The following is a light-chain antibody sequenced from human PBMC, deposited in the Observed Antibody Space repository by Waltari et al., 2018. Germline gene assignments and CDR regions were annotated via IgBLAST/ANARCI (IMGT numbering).Light chain of an antibody. Sequence: DIQMTQSPSTLSASVGDRVTITCRASQCIADLLAWYQQRPGKAPTVLIYKASNLQTEVPSSFSGSGSGTEFTLTITSLQPDDFAAYYCQQYHSYPVSFGQGTKLEIK. CDR1: QCIADL. CDR2: KAS. CDR3: QQYHSYPVS. J-gene: IGKJ2*03. V-gene: IGKV1-5*03.